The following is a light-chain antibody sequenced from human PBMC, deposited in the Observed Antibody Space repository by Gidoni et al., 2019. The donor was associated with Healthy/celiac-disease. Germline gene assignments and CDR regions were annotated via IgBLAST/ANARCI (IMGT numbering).Light chain of an antibody. CDR2: LGS. V-gene: IGKV2-28*01. CDR1: QSLLHSNGYNY. Sequence: DIVMTPSPLSLPVTPGEPASISCRSSQSLLHSNGYNYLDWYLQMPGQSPQLLIYLGSNRASGGPDRFSGSGSGTDFTLKISIVEAEDVGVYYCMQALQTPLTFGQGTKVEIK. CDR3: MQALQTPLT. J-gene: IGKJ1*01.